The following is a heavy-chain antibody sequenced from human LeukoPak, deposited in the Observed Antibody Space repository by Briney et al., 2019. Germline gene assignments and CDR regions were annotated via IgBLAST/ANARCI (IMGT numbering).Heavy chain of an antibody. J-gene: IGHJ4*02. V-gene: IGHV3-30*02. CDR2: IRYDGSNK. CDR3: AKEPLYSSGWLADY. CDR1: GFTFSSYG. Sequence: GGSLRLSCAASGFTFSSYGMHWVRQAPGKGLEWVAFIRYDGSNKYYADSVKGRFTISRDNSKNTLYLQMNSLRAEDTAVYYCAKEPLYSSGWLADYWGQGTLVTVSS. D-gene: IGHD6-19*01.